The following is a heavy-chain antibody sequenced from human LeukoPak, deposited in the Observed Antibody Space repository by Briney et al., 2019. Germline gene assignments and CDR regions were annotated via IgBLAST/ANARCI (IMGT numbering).Heavy chain of an antibody. J-gene: IGHJ6*03. CDR1: GYTFTGYY. CDR3: ARGQRELPRYYCYYMDV. CDR2: INPNSGGT. Sequence: GASVKVSCKASGYTFTGYYMHWVRQAPGQGLEWMGWINPNSGGTNYAQKFQGRVTMTRDTSISTAYMELSRLRSDDTAVYYCARGQRELPRYYCYYMDVWGKGTTVTVSS. V-gene: IGHV1-2*02. D-gene: IGHD1-26*01.